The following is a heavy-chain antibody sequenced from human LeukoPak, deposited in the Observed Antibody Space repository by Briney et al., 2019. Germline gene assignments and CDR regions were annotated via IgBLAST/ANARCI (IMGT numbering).Heavy chain of an antibody. Sequence: SVKVSCKASGGTFSSYAISWVRQAPGQGLEWMGGIIPIFGTANYAQKFQGRVTITADESTSTAYMELSSLRSEDTAVYYCARAYYYDSSGYYRRGASAIWGQGKMVTVSS. D-gene: IGHD3-22*01. CDR1: GGTFSSYA. CDR2: IIPIFGTA. J-gene: IGHJ3*02. CDR3: ARAYYYDSSGYYRRGASAI. V-gene: IGHV1-69*13.